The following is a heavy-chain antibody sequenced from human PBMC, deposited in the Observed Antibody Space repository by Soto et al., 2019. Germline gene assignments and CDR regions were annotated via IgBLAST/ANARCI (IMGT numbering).Heavy chain of an antibody. CDR2: IKEDGSET. Sequence: GSLRLSCAASGFTFSTSWMTWVRQAPGKGLEWVANIKEDGSETYYLDSVKGRFTVSKDNAKNSLYLQMNSLRAEDTAVYYCARDRGPNTFDYWGQGTQV. J-gene: IGHJ4*02. CDR1: GFTFSTSW. V-gene: IGHV3-7*01. CDR3: ARDRGPNTFDY.